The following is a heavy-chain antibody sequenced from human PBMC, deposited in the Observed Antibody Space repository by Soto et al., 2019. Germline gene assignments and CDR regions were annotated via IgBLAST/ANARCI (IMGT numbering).Heavy chain of an antibody. D-gene: IGHD3-22*01. CDR1: GFTFDDYN. J-gene: IGHJ5*02. CDR3: VKETYYYGVSSYYPLGS. CDR2: ISRDGTNT. V-gene: IGHV3-43*01. Sequence: GGSLRLSCAASGFTFDDYNMHWVRQAPGKGLEWVSLISRDGTNTNYAESVKGRFTISRDNSKNSLYLQMNSLRTEDTALYYCVKETYYYGVSSYYPLGSWGQGTLVTVSS.